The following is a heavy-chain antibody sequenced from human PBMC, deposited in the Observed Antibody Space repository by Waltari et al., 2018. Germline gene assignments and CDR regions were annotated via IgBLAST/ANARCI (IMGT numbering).Heavy chain of an antibody. V-gene: IGHV4-4*02. Sequence: QLQLQESAPGLVKPSGTLSLFCAVSGASISTSDSWSWVRQPPGKGLGWIGQVRGDGKTNYNPSFASRVTMSLDTSTYHFALKLTSATAADTALYYCARDRGRGLYLDTWGQGTLVTVSP. CDR3: ARDRGRGLYLDT. D-gene: IGHD1-1*01. CDR2: VRGDGKT. CDR1: GASISTSDS. J-gene: IGHJ4*02.